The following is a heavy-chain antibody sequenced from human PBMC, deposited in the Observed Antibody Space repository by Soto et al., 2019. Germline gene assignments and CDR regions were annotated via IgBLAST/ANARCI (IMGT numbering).Heavy chain of an antibody. D-gene: IGHD6-19*01. CDR3: AKDSYVVAGDY. CDR1: GFTFSSYG. Sequence: QVQLVESGGGVVQPGRSLRLSCAASGFTFSSYGMLWVRQAPGKGLEWVAVISYDGSNKYYADSVKGRFTISRDNSKNTLYLQMNSLRAEDTAVYYCAKDSYVVAGDYWGQGTLVTVSS. V-gene: IGHV3-30*18. CDR2: ISYDGSNK. J-gene: IGHJ4*02.